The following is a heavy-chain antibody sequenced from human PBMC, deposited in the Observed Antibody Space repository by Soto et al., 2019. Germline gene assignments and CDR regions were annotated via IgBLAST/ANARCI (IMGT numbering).Heavy chain of an antibody. CDR2: IYYSGST. CDR1: GGSISSSSYY. V-gene: IGHV4-39*01. Sequence: QLQLQESGPGLVKPSETLSLTCTVSGGSISSSSYYWGWIRQPPGKGLEWIGSIYYSGSTYYNPSLKSRVTISVDTSKNQFSLKLSSVTAADTAVYYCARLQHPSYYYGSGSCFDYWGQGTLVTVSS. CDR3: ARLQHPSYYYGSGSCFDY. J-gene: IGHJ4*02. D-gene: IGHD3-10*01.